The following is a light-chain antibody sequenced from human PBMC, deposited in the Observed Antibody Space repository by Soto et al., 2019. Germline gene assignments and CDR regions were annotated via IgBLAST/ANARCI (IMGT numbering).Light chain of an antibody. V-gene: IGKV1-5*01. J-gene: IGKJ1*01. CDR1: QSISGW. Sequence: DIQMTQSPSTLSASVGDRVTITCRASQSISGWLACYQQKPAEAPKLLIYDASALPRGVPSRFSGSGSGTEFTLTISSLQPDDFATYYCQHYNSYSEAFGQGTKVDI. CDR2: DAS. CDR3: QHYNSYSEA.